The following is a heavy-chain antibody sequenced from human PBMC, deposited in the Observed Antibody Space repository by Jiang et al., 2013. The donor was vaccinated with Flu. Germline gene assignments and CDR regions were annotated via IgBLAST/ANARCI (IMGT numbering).Heavy chain of an antibody. CDR1: GYTFTTFG. J-gene: IGHJ4*02. CDR3: ARAPGALYGDYYYFDY. CDR2: ISAYSGDT. Sequence: SGAEVKKPGASVKVSCKASGYTFTTFGICWVRRAPGQGLEWMGWISAYSGDTRYAHNVQGRVTMTTDTSTTTAYMEFRSLTSDDTAIYYCARAPGALYGDYYYFDYWGQGTLVSVSS. D-gene: IGHD4-17*01. V-gene: IGHV1-18*01.